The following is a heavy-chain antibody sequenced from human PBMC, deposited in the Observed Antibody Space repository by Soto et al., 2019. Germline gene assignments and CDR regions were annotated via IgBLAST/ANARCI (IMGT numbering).Heavy chain of an antibody. V-gene: IGHV4-31*11. D-gene: IGHD1-1*01. J-gene: IGHJ5*02. CDR1: GGSLSIGNYY. CDR2: IYHNGNA. CDR3: ARRAGATENWFGP. Sequence: SETLSLTWAVSGGSLSIGNYYWSWIRQYPGKGLEGIAYIYHNGNAYYNPSLKSRVTLSLDSSKNQFSLMLSSVTAADTAVYYCARRAGATENWFGPWGPGTLVTVSS.